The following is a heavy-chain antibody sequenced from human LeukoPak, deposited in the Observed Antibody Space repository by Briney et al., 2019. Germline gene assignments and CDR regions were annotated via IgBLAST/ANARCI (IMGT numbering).Heavy chain of an antibody. CDR3: ARGAGWFGDLSPKPADY. CDR2: ISAYNGNT. D-gene: IGHD3-10*01. Sequence: ASVKVSCKASGYTFTTYGISWVRQALGQGLEWMGWISAYNGNTNCAQKLQGRATMTTDTSTSTAYMELRSLRSDDTAVYYCARGAGWFGDLSPKPADYWGQGTLVTVSS. CDR1: GYTFTTYG. V-gene: IGHV1-18*01. J-gene: IGHJ4*02.